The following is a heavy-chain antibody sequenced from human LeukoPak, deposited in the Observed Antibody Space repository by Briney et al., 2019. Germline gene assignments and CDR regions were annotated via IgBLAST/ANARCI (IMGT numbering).Heavy chain of an antibody. CDR3: ARLWFGESNWFDP. V-gene: IGHV3-11*06. Sequence: GGSLRLSCAASGFTFSDYYMSWIRQAPGKGLEWVSYISSSSSYTNYADSVKGRFTISRDNAKNSLYLQMNSLRAEDTAVYYCARLWFGESNWFDPWGQGTLVTVSS. D-gene: IGHD3-10*01. CDR1: GFTFSDYY. J-gene: IGHJ5*02. CDR2: ISSSSSYT.